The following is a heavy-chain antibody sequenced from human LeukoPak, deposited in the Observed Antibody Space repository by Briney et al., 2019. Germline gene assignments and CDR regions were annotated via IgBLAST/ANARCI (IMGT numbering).Heavy chain of an antibody. CDR3: AIRYSSSWYSDAFDI. CDR2: IYYSGST. V-gene: IGHV4-39*07. D-gene: IGHD6-13*01. CDR1: GGSISSSYSY. J-gene: IGHJ3*02. Sequence: SETLSLTCTVSGGSISSSYSYWGWIRQPPGNGLEWIGNIYYSGSTYYSPSLTSRVTVSVDTSENQFSLKLSSVTAADTAVYYCAIRYSSSWYSDAFDIWGQGTMVTVSS.